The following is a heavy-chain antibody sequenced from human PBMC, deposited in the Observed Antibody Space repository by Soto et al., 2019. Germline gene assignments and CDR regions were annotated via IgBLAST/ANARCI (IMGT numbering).Heavy chain of an antibody. CDR2: IYYSGST. CDR3: ARVLAYCGGDCSGSYYYGMDV. CDR1: GGSISSYY. Sequence: KPSETLSLTCTVSGGSISSYYWSWIRQPPGKGLEWIGYIYYSGSTNYNPSLKSRVTISVDTSKNPFSLKLSSVTAADTAVYYCARVLAYCGGDCSGSYYYGMDVWGQGTTVTVSS. V-gene: IGHV4-59*01. D-gene: IGHD2-21*02. J-gene: IGHJ6*02.